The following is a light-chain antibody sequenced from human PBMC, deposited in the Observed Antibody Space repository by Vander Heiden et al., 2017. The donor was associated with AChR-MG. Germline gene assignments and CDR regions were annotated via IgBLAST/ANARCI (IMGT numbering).Light chain of an antibody. Sequence: SYELIQPPSVSVSPGQTASITCPGDKLGDKYACWYQQKPGQSPVLVIYEDRKRPSGIPERFSGANSGNTATLTISGTQAMDEADYYCQAWDSSTGVVFGGGTKLTVL. CDR2: EDR. J-gene: IGLJ2*01. CDR3: QAWDSSTGVV. V-gene: IGLV3-1*01. CDR1: KLGDKY.